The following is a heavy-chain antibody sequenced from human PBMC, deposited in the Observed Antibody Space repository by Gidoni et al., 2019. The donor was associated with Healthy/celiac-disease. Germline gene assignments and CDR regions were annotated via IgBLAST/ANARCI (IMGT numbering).Heavy chain of an antibody. CDR2: INHSGST. V-gene: IGHV4-34*01. Sequence: QVQLQQWGAGLLKPSETLSLTCAVYGGSFSGYYWSWIRQPPGKGLEWIGEINHSGSTNYNPSLKSRVTISVDTSKNQFSLKLSSVTAADTAVYYCASLLPTVTTYYFDYWGQGTLVTVSS. D-gene: IGHD4-17*01. J-gene: IGHJ4*02. CDR1: GGSFSGYY. CDR3: ASLLPTVTTYYFDY.